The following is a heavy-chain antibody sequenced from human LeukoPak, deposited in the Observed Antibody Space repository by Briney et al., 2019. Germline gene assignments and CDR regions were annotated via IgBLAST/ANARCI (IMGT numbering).Heavy chain of an antibody. CDR2: ISSVGRSA. CDR1: GFTFSNYW. Sequence: GGSLRLSCEASGFTFSNYWMHWVRKAPGGGLLWAYRISSVGRSADYADSVKGRFAISRDKAKSTLYLQLNSLRVQDTAVYYCARRRTIGDYGDWGLGTLVTVS. D-gene: IGHD4-17*01. J-gene: IGHJ4*02. V-gene: IGHV3-74*01. CDR3: ARRRTIGDYGD.